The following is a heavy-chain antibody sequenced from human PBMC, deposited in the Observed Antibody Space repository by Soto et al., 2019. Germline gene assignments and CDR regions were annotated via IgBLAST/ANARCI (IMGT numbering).Heavy chain of an antibody. D-gene: IGHD3-3*01. J-gene: IGHJ6*02. CDR1: GGSFSGYY. CDR2: INHSGST. CDR3: ARGDFYYGMDV. Sequence: QVQLQQWGAGLLKPSETLSLTCAVYGGSFSGYYWSWIRQPPGKGLEWIGVINHSGSTNYNPSLKSRVTISVDTSKNQFSLKLSSVTAADTAVYYCARGDFYYGMDVWGQGTTVTVSS. V-gene: IGHV4-34*01.